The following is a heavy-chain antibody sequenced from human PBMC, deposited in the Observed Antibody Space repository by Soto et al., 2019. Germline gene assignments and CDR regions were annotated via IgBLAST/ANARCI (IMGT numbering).Heavy chain of an antibody. CDR3: ARGSMATLYFDY. CDR1: GDSIDSSHYY. CDR2: IHHRGST. D-gene: IGHD3-10*01. V-gene: IGHV4-31*03. Sequence: SETLSLTCTVSGDSIDSSHYYWNWIRQHPEKGLEWIGYIHHRGSTYYNPSLKSRLAISVDTSRNQFSLKVSSVTAADTAVYYCARGSMATLYFDYWGQGALVTVSS. J-gene: IGHJ4*02.